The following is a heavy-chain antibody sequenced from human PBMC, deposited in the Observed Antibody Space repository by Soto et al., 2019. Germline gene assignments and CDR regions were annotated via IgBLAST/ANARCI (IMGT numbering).Heavy chain of an antibody. V-gene: IGHV3-23*01. CDR2: ISGSGGST. Sequence: EVQLLESGGGLVQPGGSLRLSCAASGFTFSSYAMSWVRQAPGKGLEWVSAISGSGGSTYYADSVKGRFIISRDNSKNTLYLQMNSLRAEDTAVYSCAKDATGWYSEKDYWGQGTLVTVSS. D-gene: IGHD6-19*01. CDR1: GFTFSSYA. CDR3: AKDATGWYSEKDY. J-gene: IGHJ4*02.